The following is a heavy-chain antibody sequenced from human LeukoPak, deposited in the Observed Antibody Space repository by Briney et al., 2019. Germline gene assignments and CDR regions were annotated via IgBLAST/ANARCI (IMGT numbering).Heavy chain of an antibody. D-gene: IGHD2-2*01. CDR3: ARGGIVVVPAAMEFDP. Sequence: PGGSLRLSCAASGFTFSSYWMSWVRQAPGKGLEWVANIKQDGSEKYYVDSVKGRFTISRDNAKNSLYLQMNSLRAEDTAVYYCARGGIVVVPAAMEFDPWGQGTLATVSS. CDR1: GFTFSSYW. V-gene: IGHV3-7*03. J-gene: IGHJ5*02. CDR2: IKQDGSEK.